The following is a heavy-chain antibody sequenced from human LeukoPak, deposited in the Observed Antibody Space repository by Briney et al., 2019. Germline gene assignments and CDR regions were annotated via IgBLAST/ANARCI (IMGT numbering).Heavy chain of an antibody. J-gene: IGHJ6*02. CDR2: IVPILGIA. D-gene: IGHD2-15*01. CDR1: GGTFSSHA. Sequence: SVKVSCKASGGTFSSHAVTWVRQAPGQGLEWMGRIVPILGIAFYAQKFQGRVTITADKSTSTAYMEMSSLRSKDTAVYYCARVRGYCSGGSCENYYCYGMDVWGQGTTVTVSS. V-gene: IGHV1-69*04. CDR3: ARVRGYCSGGSCENYYCYGMDV.